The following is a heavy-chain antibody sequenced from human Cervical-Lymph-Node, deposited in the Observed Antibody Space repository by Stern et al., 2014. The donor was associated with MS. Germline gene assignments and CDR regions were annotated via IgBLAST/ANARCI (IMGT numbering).Heavy chain of an antibody. V-gene: IGHV1-3*01. J-gene: IGHJ4*02. Sequence: QLVQSGAEVKKPGASVKVSCKPSGYTFTSYPLHWVRQAPGQRPEWMGWINVGNGNTKYSQKFQDRVSITWDTSTSTTYMELTSLISEDTAVYFCAKWSVGSGSSSWGQGTLVTVSS. CDR2: INVGNGNT. CDR3: AKWSVGSGSSS. CDR1: GYTFTSYP. D-gene: IGHD3-10*01.